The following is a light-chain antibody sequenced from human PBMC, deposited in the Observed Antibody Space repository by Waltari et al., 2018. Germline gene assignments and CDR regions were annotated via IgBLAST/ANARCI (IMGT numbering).Light chain of an antibody. CDR1: VLAEKC. V-gene: IGLV3-27*01. J-gene: IGLJ2*01. CDR2: KDT. CDR3: HAAADNNWF. Sequence: YDLTQPFSVSVSPGQTATITCSGDVLAEKCGRCFQQKPGHAPTLILYKDTERPSGIPERFSGSSSGSTVTLTIRGALLEDEADYHCHAAADNNWFFGGGTKLTVL.